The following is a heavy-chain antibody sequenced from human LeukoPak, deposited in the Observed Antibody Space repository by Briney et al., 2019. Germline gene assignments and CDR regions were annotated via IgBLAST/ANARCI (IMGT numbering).Heavy chain of an antibody. CDR3: AREVNIVATITAFFDY. CDR2: IYHSGST. CDR1: GGSISSSNW. D-gene: IGHD5-12*01. J-gene: IGHJ4*02. Sequence: SGTLSLTCAVSGGSISSSNWWSWVRQPPGKGLEWIGEIYHSGSTNYNPSLKSRVTISVDKSKNQFSLKLSSVTAADTAVYYCAREVNIVATITAFFDYWGQGTLVTVSS. V-gene: IGHV4-4*02.